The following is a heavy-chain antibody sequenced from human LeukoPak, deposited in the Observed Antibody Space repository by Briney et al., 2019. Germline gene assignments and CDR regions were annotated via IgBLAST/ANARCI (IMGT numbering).Heavy chain of an antibody. CDR2: INPSGGST. Sequence: ASVTVSCKASGYTFTSYYMHWVRQAPGQGLEWMGIINPSGGSTSYAQKFQGRVTMTRDTSTSTVYMELSSLRSEDTAVYYCARGSGDFWSGYYTSYYFDYWGQGTLVTVSS. CDR3: ARGSGDFWSGYYTSYYFDY. J-gene: IGHJ4*02. D-gene: IGHD3-3*01. CDR1: GYTFTSYY. V-gene: IGHV1-46*01.